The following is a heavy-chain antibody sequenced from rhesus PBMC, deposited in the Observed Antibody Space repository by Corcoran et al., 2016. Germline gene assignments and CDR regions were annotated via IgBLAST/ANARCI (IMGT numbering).Heavy chain of an antibody. Sequence: QLQLQESGPGLVQPSETLSLTCAGSGGSISSNSWSWLRHPPGNGLEWIGRISGSGGSTDYNPSLKSRVTISTDTSKNQFSLKLSSVTAADTAVYYCARDLRGIAASIWGQGVLVTVSS. CDR3: ARDLRGIAASI. J-gene: IGHJ4*01. CDR2: ISGSGGST. V-gene: IGHV4-173*01. CDR1: GGSISSNS. D-gene: IGHD6-25*01.